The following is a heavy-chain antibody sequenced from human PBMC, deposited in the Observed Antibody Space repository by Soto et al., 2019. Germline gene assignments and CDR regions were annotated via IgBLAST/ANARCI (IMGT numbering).Heavy chain of an antibody. J-gene: IGHJ6*02. D-gene: IGHD4-17*01. CDR2: ISYDGSNK. Sequence: QVQLVESGGGVVQPGRSLRLSCAASGFTSSTYGFHWVRQTPDKGLEWVALISYDGSNKYYADSVKGRFTISRDNSENTLYLQMNSLRVEDTAVYYCVKVFVYGGDGMDVWGRGTTVTVSS. CDR1: GFTSSTYG. V-gene: IGHV3-30*18. CDR3: VKVFVYGGDGMDV.